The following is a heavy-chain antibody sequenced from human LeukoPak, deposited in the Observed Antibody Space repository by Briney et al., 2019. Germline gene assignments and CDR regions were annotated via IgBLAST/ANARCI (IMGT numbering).Heavy chain of an antibody. CDR2: IGPSGDKT. CDR1: GYTFNIHG. V-gene: IGHV3-23*01. CDR3: AELGITMIGGV. Sequence: GGSLRLSCAASGYTFNIHGMNWVRQAPGKGPEWVSGIGPSGDKTYYADSVKGRFTISRDNSENTVYLQMNSLRVEDTALYYCAELGITMIGGVWGQGTLVTVSS. J-gene: IGHJ4*02. D-gene: IGHD3-10*02.